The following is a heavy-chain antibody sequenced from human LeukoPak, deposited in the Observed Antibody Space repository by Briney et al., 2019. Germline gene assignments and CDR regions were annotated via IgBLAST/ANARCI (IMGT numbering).Heavy chain of an antibody. CDR1: GYTLTSYY. CDR3: AREEGAAAGTGIDY. V-gene: IGHV1-46*01. J-gene: IGHJ4*02. D-gene: IGHD6-13*01. CDR2: INPSGGGT. Sequence: ASVKVSCKASGYTLTSYYMHWVRQTPGQGLEWMGIINPSGGGTTYAQKFQGRVTMTRDTSTSTVYVELSSLTSVDTAVYYCAREEGAAAGTGIDYWGQGTLVTVSS.